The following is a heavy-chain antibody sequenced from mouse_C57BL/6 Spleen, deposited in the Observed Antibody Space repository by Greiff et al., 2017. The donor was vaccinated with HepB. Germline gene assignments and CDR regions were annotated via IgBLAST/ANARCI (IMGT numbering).Heavy chain of an antibody. Sequence: EVKLVESGGGLVKPGGSLKLSCAASGFTFSDYGMHWVRQAPEKGLEWVAYISSGSSTIYYADTVKGRFTISRDNAENTLFLQMTSLRSEDTAMYYCARADDGYPYYAMDYWGQGTSVTVSS. CDR3: ARADDGYPYYAMDY. CDR1: GFTFSDYG. D-gene: IGHD2-3*01. CDR2: ISSGSSTI. J-gene: IGHJ4*01. V-gene: IGHV5-17*01.